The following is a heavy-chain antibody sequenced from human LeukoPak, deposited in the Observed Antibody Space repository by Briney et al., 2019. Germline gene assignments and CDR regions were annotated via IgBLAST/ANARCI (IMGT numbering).Heavy chain of an antibody. CDR2: ISGSGGST. V-gene: IGHV3-23*01. J-gene: IGHJ4*02. CDR1: GFTFSSYA. D-gene: IGHD3-16*02. Sequence: GGSLRLSCAASGFTFSSYAMSWVRQAPGKGLEWVLAISGSGGSTYYADSVKGRFTISRDNSKNTLYLQMNSLRAEDTAVYYCAKVRGADYDYVWGSYRQPDYWGQGTLVTVSS. CDR3: AKVRGADYDYVWGSYRQPDY.